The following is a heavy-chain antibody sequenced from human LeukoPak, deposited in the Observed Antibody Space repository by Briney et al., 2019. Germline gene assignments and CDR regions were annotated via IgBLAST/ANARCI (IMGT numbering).Heavy chain of an antibody. CDR3: ARRSTGYCSGGTCSYYFDY. V-gene: IGHV4-39*01. J-gene: IGHJ4*02. D-gene: IGHD2-15*01. CDR2: IYYSGTT. Sequence: GWIRQPPGKGLEWIGSIYYSGTTYYNPSLKSRVTISVDTSKNQFSLKLSSVTAADTSVYYCARRSTGYCSGGTCSYYFDYWGQGTLVTVSS.